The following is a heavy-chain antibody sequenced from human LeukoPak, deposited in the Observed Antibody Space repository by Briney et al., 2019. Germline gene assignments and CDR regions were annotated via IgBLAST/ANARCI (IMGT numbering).Heavy chain of an antibody. CDR2: ISGSGGST. CDR1: GFTFSSHA. CDR3: AKDLISGSLGN. V-gene: IGHV3-23*01. Sequence: GGSLRLSCAASGFTFSSHAMSWVRQAPGKGLEWVSAISGSGGSTYYADSVKGRFTISGDNSKNTLYLQMNSLRAEDTAVYYCAKDLISGSLGNWGQGTLVTVSS. D-gene: IGHD1-26*01. J-gene: IGHJ4*02.